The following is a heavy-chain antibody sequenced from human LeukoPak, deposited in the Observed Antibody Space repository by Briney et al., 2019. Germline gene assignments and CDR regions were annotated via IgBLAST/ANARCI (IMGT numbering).Heavy chain of an antibody. CDR2: INTNTGNP. J-gene: IGHJ6*03. CDR1: GYTFTSYA. CDR3: ARGILTYDILTGSSYYYYYMDV. D-gene: IGHD3-9*01. V-gene: IGHV7-4-1*02. Sequence: ASVKVSCKASGYTFTSYAMNWVRQAPGQGLEWMGWINTNTGNPTYAQGFTGRFVFSLDTSVSTAYLQISSLKAEDTAVYYCARGILTYDILTGSSYYYYYMDVWGKGTTVTVSS.